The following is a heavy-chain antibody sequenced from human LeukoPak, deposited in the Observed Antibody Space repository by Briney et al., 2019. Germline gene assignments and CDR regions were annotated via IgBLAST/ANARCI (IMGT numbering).Heavy chain of an antibody. CDR2: ISSSGSTI. CDR3: ARDRTYYDFWSGEKYFDY. V-gene: IGHV3-11*04. Sequence: GGSLRLSCAASGFTFSDYYMSWIRQAPGKGLEWVSYISSSGSTIYYADSVKGRFTISRDNAKNSLYLQMNSLRAEDTAVYYCARDRTYYDFWSGEKYFDYWGQGTLVTVSS. J-gene: IGHJ4*02. CDR1: GFTFSDYY. D-gene: IGHD3-3*01.